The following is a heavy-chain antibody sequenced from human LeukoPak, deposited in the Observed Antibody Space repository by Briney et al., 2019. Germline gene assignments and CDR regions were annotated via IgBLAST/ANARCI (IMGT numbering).Heavy chain of an antibody. V-gene: IGHV3-30*18. CDR1: GFTFSTNG. J-gene: IGHJ4*02. CDR2: ISYDEKAK. Sequence: GRSLRLSCAASGFTFSTNGMHWVRQAPGKGLEWVAVISYDEKAKYYADSVKGRFTISRDNSKNTLYLQMNSLRAEDTAVYYCAKEYCGGGRCNDDFFDYWGQGTLVTVSS. CDR3: AKEYCGGGRCNDDFFDY. D-gene: IGHD2-15*01.